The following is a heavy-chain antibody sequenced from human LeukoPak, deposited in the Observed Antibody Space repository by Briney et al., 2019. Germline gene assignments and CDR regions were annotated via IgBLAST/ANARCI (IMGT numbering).Heavy chain of an antibody. CDR2: INPSGGST. CDR1: GYTFTSYY. V-gene: IGHV1-46*01. Sequence: GASVKVSYKASGYTFTSYYMHWVRQAPGQGLEWMGIINPSGGSTSYAQKFQGRVTMTRDTSTSTVYMKLSSLRSEDTAVYYCARVPKHDYGDYYFDYWGQGTLVTVSS. J-gene: IGHJ4*02. CDR3: ARVPKHDYGDYYFDY. D-gene: IGHD4-17*01.